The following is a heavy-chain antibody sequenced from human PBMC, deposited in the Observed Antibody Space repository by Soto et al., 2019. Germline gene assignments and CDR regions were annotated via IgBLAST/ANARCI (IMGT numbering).Heavy chain of an antibody. J-gene: IGHJ4*02. V-gene: IGHV1-3*01. CDR3: ARDDGIAEAGASDY. CDR2: INAGNGNT. D-gene: IGHD6-19*01. Sequence: ASVKVSCKASGYTFTSYAMHWVRQAPGQRLEWMGWINAGNGNTKYSQKFQGRVTMTRDTSASTAYMELSSLRSEDTAVYYCARDDGIAEAGASDYWGQGTLVTVSS. CDR1: GYTFTSYA.